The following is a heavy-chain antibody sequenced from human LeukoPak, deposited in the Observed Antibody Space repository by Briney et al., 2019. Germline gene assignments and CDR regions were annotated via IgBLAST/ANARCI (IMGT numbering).Heavy chain of an antibody. Sequence: SETLSLTCTISGGSISSYYWSWIRQPPGKGLEWIGYIYYSGSTNYNPSLKSRVTISVDTSKNQFSLRLSSVTAADTAVYYCARRRSSGWGYFDYWGQGTLVTVSS. D-gene: IGHD6-19*01. CDR1: GGSISSYY. CDR2: IYYSGST. J-gene: IGHJ4*02. V-gene: IGHV4-59*08. CDR3: ARRRSSGWGYFDY.